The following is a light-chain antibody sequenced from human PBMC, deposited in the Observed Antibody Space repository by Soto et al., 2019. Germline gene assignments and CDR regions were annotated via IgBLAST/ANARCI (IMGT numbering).Light chain of an antibody. CDR1: QSISRY. Sequence: DIQMTRCASSLSSSFGDRISITCRASQSISRYLNWYQHKPGKAPKLLINAASSLERGVPSRFSGGGSGTDFTLNISSLQPDDFATYYCQQNYRATPWTFGQGTKVDIK. CDR2: AAS. J-gene: IGKJ1*01. CDR3: QQNYRATPWT. V-gene: IGKV1-39*01.